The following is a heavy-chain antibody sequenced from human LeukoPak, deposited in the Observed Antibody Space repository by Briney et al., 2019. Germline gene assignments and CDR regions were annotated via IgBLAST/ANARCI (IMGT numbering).Heavy chain of an antibody. CDR3: AGGPIQLWIHNAMDV. J-gene: IGHJ6*02. CDR2: IRSKAYRGTT. V-gene: IGHV3-49*04. CDR1: GFTFSSYE. D-gene: IGHD5-18*01. Sequence: GGSLRLSCAASGFTFSSYEMNWVRQAPGKGLEWVGFIRSKAYRGTTEYAASVKGRFTISRDDSTSIAYLQMNSLRIEDTAVYYCAGGPIQLWIHNAMDVWGQGTTVTVSS.